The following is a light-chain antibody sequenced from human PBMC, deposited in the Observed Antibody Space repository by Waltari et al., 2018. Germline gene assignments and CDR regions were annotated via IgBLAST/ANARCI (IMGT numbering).Light chain of an antibody. CDR3: QQRINWPLT. Sequence: EIVLPQSPATLSLSPGESATLSCRASQSVSRYLAWYQQKPGQAPRLLIYDASNRATGIPARISGSGSGTDFTLTIGSLEPEDFAVYYCQQRINWPLTFGGGTKVEIK. CDR2: DAS. J-gene: IGKJ4*01. CDR1: QSVSRY. V-gene: IGKV3-11*01.